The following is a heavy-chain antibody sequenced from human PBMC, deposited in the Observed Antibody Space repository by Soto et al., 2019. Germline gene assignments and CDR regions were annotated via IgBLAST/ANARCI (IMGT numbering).Heavy chain of an antibody. J-gene: IGHJ1*01. CDR3: ARDALPGGYCGGDCYSRYFQY. CDR1: GFTFSSYS. CDR2: ISSSSSYI. Sequence: GGSLRLSCAASGFTFSSYSMNWVRQAPGKGLEWVSSISSSSSYIYYADSVKGRFTISRDNAKNSLYLQMNSLRAEDTAVYYCARDALPGGYCGGDCYSRYFQYWGQGTLVTVSS. V-gene: IGHV3-21*01. D-gene: IGHD2-21*02.